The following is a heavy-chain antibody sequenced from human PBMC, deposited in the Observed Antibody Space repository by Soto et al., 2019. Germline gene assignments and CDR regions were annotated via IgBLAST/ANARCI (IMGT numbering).Heavy chain of an antibody. CDR2: ISTYNGNT. V-gene: IGHV1-18*01. Sequence: QVQLVQSGAEVNKPGASVKVSCKASGYTFITYGVSWVRQAPGQGLDWLGWISTYNGNTRYAERLQGRVTMTTDTTTNSAYMELRKLRSDDTAVYYCARGPTDYYDNSANYFLDYWGQGPLVTVSS. CDR1: GYTFITYG. D-gene: IGHD3-22*01. J-gene: IGHJ4*02. CDR3: ARGPTDYYDNSANYFLDY.